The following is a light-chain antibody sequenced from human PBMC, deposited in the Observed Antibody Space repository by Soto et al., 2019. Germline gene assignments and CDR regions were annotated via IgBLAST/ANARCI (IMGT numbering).Light chain of an antibody. CDR2: DAY. Sequence: DIQMTQSPSILSASVGDRVTITCRASQSIRSWLAWYQQKPGKAPKLLIYDAYSLESGVPSRCSGRRSGTEFTLTIAGLQPEDFATYYCHQYESYSPLTFGGGTKVEIK. J-gene: IGKJ4*01. CDR1: QSIRSW. CDR3: HQYESYSPLT. V-gene: IGKV1-5*01.